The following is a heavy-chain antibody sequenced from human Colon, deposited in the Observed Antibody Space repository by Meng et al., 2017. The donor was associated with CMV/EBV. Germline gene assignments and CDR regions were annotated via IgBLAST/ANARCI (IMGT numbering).Heavy chain of an antibody. CDR1: GFTFSSYA. J-gene: IGHJ5*02. CDR2: IYSGGSRT. Sequence: GASLKISCAASGFTFSSYAMSWVRQAPGKGLEWVSVIYSGGSRTYYADSVKGRFTISRDNSKNTLYLQMNSLRAEDTAVYYCAKDRDLFGSGWYGDIPWGQGTLVTVSS. D-gene: IGHD6-19*01. CDR3: AKDRDLFGSGWYGDIP. V-gene: IGHV3-23*03.